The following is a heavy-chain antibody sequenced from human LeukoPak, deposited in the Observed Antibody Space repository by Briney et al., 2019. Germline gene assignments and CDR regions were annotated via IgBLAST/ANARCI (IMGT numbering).Heavy chain of an antibody. CDR1: GGSFSGYY. V-gene: IGHV4-34*01. J-gene: IGHJ3*02. CDR2: INHSGST. Sequence: SETLSLTCAVYGGSFSGYYWSWIRQPPGKGLEWIGEINHSGSTNYNPSLKSRVTISVDTSKNQFSLKLSSVTAAETAVYYCARGLTPDAFDIWGQGTMVTVSS. CDR3: ARGLTPDAFDI.